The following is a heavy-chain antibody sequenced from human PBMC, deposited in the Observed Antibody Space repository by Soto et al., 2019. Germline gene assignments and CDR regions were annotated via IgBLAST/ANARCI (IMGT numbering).Heavy chain of an antibody. CDR2: INPDNGNT. Sequence: QVQLVQSGAEVKKPGASVKISCKASGYTFTRYTMNWVRQAPGQRLEWMGWINPDNGNTKSSQKFQDRVIITRDTSESTAYIDLSSLRSEDTAVYYCVRGIATGQLDPWGQGTLVTVSS. V-gene: IGHV1-3*01. CDR3: VRGIATGQLDP. D-gene: IGHD2-15*01. CDR1: GYTFTRYT. J-gene: IGHJ5*02.